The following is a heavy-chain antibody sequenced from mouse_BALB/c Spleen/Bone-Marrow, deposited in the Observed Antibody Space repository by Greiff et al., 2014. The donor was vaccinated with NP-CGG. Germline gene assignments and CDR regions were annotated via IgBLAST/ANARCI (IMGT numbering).Heavy chain of an antibody. CDR3: ARRDYGIRENCYAMDY. Sequence: QVQLKESGAELARPGASVKLSCQASGYTFTSYWMQWGKQRPGQGLEWIGAIYPGDGDTRYTQKFKGKATLTADKSSSTAYMQLSSLASEDSAVYYCARRDYGIRENCYAMDYWGQGTSVTVSS. J-gene: IGHJ4*01. D-gene: IGHD1-2*01. V-gene: IGHV1-87*01. CDR2: IYPGDGDT. CDR1: GYTFTSYW.